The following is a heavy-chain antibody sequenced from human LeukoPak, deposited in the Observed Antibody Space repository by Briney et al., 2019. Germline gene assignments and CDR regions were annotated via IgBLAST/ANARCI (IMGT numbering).Heavy chain of an antibody. V-gene: IGHV1-18*01. CDR2: ISAYNGNT. Sequence: ASVKVSCKASGYTFTSYGTSWVRQAPGQGLEWMGWISAYNGNTNYAQKLQGRVTMTTDTSTSTAYMELRSLRSDDTAVYYCARGHSLYYYDSSGYADYWGQGTLVTVSS. CDR3: ARGHSLYYYDSSGYADY. D-gene: IGHD3-22*01. J-gene: IGHJ4*02. CDR1: GYTFTSYG.